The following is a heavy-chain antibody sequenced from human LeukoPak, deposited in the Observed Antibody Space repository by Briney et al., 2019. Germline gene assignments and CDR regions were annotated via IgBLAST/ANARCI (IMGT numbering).Heavy chain of an antibody. CDR3: ARDKRTETMVRGVITAKGYYFDY. D-gene: IGHD3-10*01. J-gene: IGHJ4*02. Sequence: TGGSLRLSCAASGFTLDDYGMSWVRQAPGKGLEWVSGINWNGGSTGYADSVKGRFTISRDNAKNSLYLQMNSLRAEDTALYYCARDKRTETMVRGVITAKGYYFDYWGQGTLVTVSS. CDR1: GFTLDDYG. V-gene: IGHV3-20*04. CDR2: INWNGGST.